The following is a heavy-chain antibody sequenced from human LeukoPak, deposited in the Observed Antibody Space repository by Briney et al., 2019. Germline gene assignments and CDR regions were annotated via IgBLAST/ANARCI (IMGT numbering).Heavy chain of an antibody. CDR2: ISTSGGRT. CDR3: ARSGGPRYSGTTYYFDY. D-gene: IGHD1-26*01. Sequence: PGGSLRLSCAASGFTFSSCAMSWVRQAPGKGLEWVSAISTSGGRTFYADSVKGRFTISRDNSKNSLYLQMNSLRAEDTAVYYCARSGGPRYSGTTYYFDYWGQGTLVTVSS. V-gene: IGHV3-23*01. CDR1: GFTFSSCA. J-gene: IGHJ4*02.